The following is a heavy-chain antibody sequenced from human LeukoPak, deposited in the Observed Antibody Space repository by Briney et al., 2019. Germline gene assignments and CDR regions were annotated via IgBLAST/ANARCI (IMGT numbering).Heavy chain of an antibody. V-gene: IGHV3-7*01. CDR3: ASGTGWIFDY. Sequence: GGSLRLSCAASGFTFSTHWMIWVRQAPGKGLEWVANINQDGSEKQYVDSVKGRFTISRDNAKNSLYLQMNSLRAEDTAAYYCASGTGWIFDYWGQGTLVTVSS. CDR2: INQDGSEK. J-gene: IGHJ4*02. D-gene: IGHD6-19*01. CDR1: GFTFSTHW.